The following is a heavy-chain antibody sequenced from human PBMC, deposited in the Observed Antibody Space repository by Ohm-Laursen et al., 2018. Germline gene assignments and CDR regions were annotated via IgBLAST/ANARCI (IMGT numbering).Heavy chain of an antibody. D-gene: IGHD3-3*01. J-gene: IGHJ4*02. CDR3: ARGFYFDY. V-gene: IGHV3-66*01. CDR1: GFTVSTNY. Sequence: GSLRLSCTASGFTVSTNYMSWVRQAPGKGLEWVSVIYGGGTTFYTDSVKGRFSISRDNSRNTLYLQMNSLRVDDAAVYYCARGFYFDYWGQGTLVTVSS. CDR2: IYGGGTT.